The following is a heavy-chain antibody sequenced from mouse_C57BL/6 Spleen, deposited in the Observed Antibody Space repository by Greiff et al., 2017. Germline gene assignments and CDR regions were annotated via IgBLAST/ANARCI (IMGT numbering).Heavy chain of an antibody. CDR1: GYTFTSYG. CDR2: IYPRSGNT. CDR3: ARSSTTVVATGY. D-gene: IGHD1-1*01. Sequence: VQLQQSGAELARPGASVKLSCKASGYTFTSYGISWVKQRTGQGLEWIGEIYPRSGNTYYNEKFKGKATLTADKSSSTAYMELRILTSEDSAVYFCARSSTTVVATGYWGQGTTLTVSS. J-gene: IGHJ2*01. V-gene: IGHV1-81*01.